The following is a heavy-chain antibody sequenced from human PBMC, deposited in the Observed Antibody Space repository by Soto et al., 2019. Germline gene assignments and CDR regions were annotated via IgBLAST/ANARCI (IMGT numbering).Heavy chain of an antibody. Sequence: EVQLLESGGGLLQPGGSLRLSCAASRFTFSSYAMSWVRQAPGQGLEWVSAISGSGGSTYYADSVKARFNISRDNAKNTLYLQMNSLRAADTAVYYCAKDYSSSHCSDYWGQGTLVTVSS. CDR3: AKDYSSSHCSDY. D-gene: IGHD6-13*01. CDR2: ISGSGGST. CDR1: RFTFSSYA. J-gene: IGHJ4*02. V-gene: IGHV3-23*01.